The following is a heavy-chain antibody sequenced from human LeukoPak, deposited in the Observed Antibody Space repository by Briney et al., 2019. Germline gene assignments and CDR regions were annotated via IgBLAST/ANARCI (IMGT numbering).Heavy chain of an antibody. V-gene: IGHV3-48*01. J-gene: IGHJ4*02. Sequence: GGSLRLSCAASEFTFSSYHMTWVRQAPGKGLEWISYFSIFSSTIYYADSVQGRFTISRDDAKYSVYLQMNSLRADDTAVYYCARTHERALDHWGQGTLVAVSS. CDR1: EFTFSSYH. CDR2: FSIFSSTI. CDR3: ARTHERALDH.